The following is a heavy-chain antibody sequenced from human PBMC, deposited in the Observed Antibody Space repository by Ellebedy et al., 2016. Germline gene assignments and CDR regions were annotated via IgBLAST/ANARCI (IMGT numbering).Heavy chain of an antibody. CDR2: ISGSGGST. CDR1: GFTFSSYA. V-gene: IGHV3-23*01. Sequence: GGSLRLXXAASGFTFSSYAMSWVRQAPGKGLEWVSAISGSGGSTYYADSVKGRFTISRDNSKNTLYLQMNSLRAEDTAVYYCAKDDIIMLRGVAYYFDYWGQGTLVTVSS. D-gene: IGHD3-10*01. J-gene: IGHJ4*02. CDR3: AKDDIIMLRGVAYYFDY.